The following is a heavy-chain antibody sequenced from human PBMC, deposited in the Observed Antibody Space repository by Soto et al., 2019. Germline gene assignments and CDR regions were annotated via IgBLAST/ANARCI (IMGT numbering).Heavy chain of an antibody. CDR2: ISYDGSNK. D-gene: IGHD6-19*01. V-gene: IGHV3-30*18. CDR1: GFTFSSYG. Sequence: QVQLVESGGGVVQPGRSLRLSCAASGFTFSSYGMHWVRQAPGKGLEWVAVISYDGSNKYYADSVKGRFTISRDNSKNTRYLQMNSLRAEDTAVYYCANSWQYYFDYWGQGTLVTVSS. J-gene: IGHJ4*02. CDR3: ANSWQYYFDY.